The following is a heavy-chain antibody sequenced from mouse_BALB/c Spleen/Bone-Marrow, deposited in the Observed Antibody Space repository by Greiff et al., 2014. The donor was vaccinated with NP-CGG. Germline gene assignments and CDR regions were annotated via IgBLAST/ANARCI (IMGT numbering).Heavy chain of an antibody. D-gene: IGHD1-1*01. V-gene: IGHV1-77*01. J-gene: IGHJ3*01. CDR3: ARGGGYGSSWFAY. CDR1: GYTFTDYV. Sequence: QVQLKDSGPELVKPGASVKMSCKASGYTFTDYVISWVKQRTGKGLEWVGEIYPGSGSTYYNEKFKGKATLTADKSSNTAYMQLSSLTSEDSAVYFCARGGGYGSSWFAYWGQGTLVTVSA. CDR2: IYPGSGST.